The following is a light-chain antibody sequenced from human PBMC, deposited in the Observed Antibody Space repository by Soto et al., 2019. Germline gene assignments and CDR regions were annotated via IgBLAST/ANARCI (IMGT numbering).Light chain of an antibody. J-gene: IGLJ3*02. CDR2: EGS. V-gene: IGLV2-23*01. CDR1: SSDIGSYNL. Sequence: QSALTQPASVSGSPGQSITISCTGTSSDIGSYNLVSWYQQHPGKAPKFMIYEGSKRPSGVSNRFSGSKSGNTASLTISGLQAEDEADYYCCSYAGSSSWVFGGGTKLTDL. CDR3: CSYAGSSSWV.